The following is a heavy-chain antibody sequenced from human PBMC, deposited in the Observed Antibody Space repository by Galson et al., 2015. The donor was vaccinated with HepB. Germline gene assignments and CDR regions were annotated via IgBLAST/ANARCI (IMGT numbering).Heavy chain of an antibody. V-gene: IGHV3-49*03. Sequence: SLRLSCAASGFTFGDYAMSWFRQAPGKGLEWVGFIRSKAYGGPTEYAASVKGRFTISRDDSKSIAYLQMNSLKTEDTAVYYCTRGYYYDSSGYYYVGYFQHWGQGTLVTVSS. CDR2: IRSKAYGGPT. J-gene: IGHJ1*01. D-gene: IGHD3-22*01. CDR1: GFTFGDYA. CDR3: TRGYYYDSSGYYYVGYFQH.